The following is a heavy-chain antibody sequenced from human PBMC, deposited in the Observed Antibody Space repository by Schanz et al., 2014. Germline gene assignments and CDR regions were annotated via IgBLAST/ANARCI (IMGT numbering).Heavy chain of an antibody. Sequence: QVQLVQSGAEVKKPGASVRVSCKSSGYSFTTYDVNWVRQATGQGLEWMGWMNPTTGNRGYAQNFQGRVTMAADKSTSTVYMEVSGLRSEDTAVYYCAKVDRTRYSAMDVWGQGTTVTVSS. D-gene: IGHD3-9*01. J-gene: IGHJ6*02. CDR1: GYSFTTYD. CDR3: AKVDRTRYSAMDV. V-gene: IGHV1-8*01. CDR2: MNPTTGNR.